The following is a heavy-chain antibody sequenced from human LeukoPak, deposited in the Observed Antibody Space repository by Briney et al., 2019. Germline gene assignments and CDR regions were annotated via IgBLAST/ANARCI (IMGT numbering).Heavy chain of an antibody. CDR2: IYPVDSDT. CDR1: GSFFTSYW. V-gene: IGHV5-51*01. CDR3: ARLESSGWYSDH. Sequence: GASLKVSSKGSGSFFTSYWIGWGRPLPGKGLEWMGIIYPVDSDTRYSPSFQGQVTISADKSIRTAYLQWSSLKASDTAMYYCARLESSGWYSDHWGQGTLVTVSS. D-gene: IGHD6-19*01. J-gene: IGHJ4*02.